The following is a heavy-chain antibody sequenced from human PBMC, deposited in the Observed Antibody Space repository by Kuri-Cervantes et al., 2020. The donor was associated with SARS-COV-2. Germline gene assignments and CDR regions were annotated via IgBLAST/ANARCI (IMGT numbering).Heavy chain of an antibody. CDR3: ARPEYCSGTSCYALGSMDV. J-gene: IGHJ6*02. CDR2: ISYDGSNK. Sequence: GGSLRLSCAASGFTFSSYAMHWVRQAPGKGLEWAAVISYDGSNKYYADSVKGRFTISRDNSKNTLYLQMNSLRAEDTAVYYCARPEYCSGTSCYALGSMDVWGQGTTVTGSS. V-gene: IGHV3-30*01. D-gene: IGHD2-2*01. CDR1: GFTFSSYA.